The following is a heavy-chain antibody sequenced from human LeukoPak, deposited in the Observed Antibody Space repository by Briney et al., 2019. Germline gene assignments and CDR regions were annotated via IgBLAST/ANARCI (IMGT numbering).Heavy chain of an antibody. CDR1: GFTFNDYV. D-gene: IGHD3-10*01. CDR3: AKGDPYGSGSYPVDY. J-gene: IGHJ4*02. V-gene: IGHV3-30*18. CDR2: ISYDGSNK. Sequence: GGTLRLSCAASGFTFNDYVMHWVRQAPGKGLEWVALISYDGSNKYYADSVKGRFTISRDNSKNTLYLQMNSLRPEDTAVYYCAKGDPYGSGSYPVDYWGQGTLVTVSS.